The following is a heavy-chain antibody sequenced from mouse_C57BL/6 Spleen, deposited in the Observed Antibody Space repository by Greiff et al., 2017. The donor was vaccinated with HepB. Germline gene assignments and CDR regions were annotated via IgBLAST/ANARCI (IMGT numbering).Heavy chain of an antibody. J-gene: IGHJ1*03. D-gene: IGHD2-3*01. V-gene: IGHV1-55*01. Sequence: QVQLQQPGAELVKPGASVKMSCKASGYTFTSYWITWVKQRPGQGLEWIGDIYPGSGSTNYNEKFKSKATLTVDTSSSTAYMQLSSLTSEDSAVYCCASVYDGYWYFDVWGTGTTVTVSS. CDR1: GYTFTSYW. CDR2: IYPGSGST. CDR3: ASVYDGYWYFDV.